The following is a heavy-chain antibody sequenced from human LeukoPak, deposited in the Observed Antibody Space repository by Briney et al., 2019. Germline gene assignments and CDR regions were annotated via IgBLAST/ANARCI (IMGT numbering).Heavy chain of an antibody. CDR2: INPNSGGT. D-gene: IGHD3-22*01. Sequence: ASVKVSCKASGYTFTGYYMHWVRQAPGQGLEWMGWINPNSGGTNYAQKFQGRVTMTRDTSISIAYMELSRLRSDDTAVYYCARDRGYDSSGYQYYFDYWGQGTLVTVSS. CDR3: ARDRGYDSSGYQYYFDY. V-gene: IGHV1-2*02. CDR1: GYTFTGYY. J-gene: IGHJ4*02.